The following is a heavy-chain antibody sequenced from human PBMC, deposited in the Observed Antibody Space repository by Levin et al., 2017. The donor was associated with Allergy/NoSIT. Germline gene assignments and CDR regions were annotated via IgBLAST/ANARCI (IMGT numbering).Heavy chain of an antibody. D-gene: IGHD1-1*01. CDR3: ARRTGTPPREY. V-gene: IGHV4-39*01. CDR1: GGSISSSSYY. CDR2: IYYSGST. J-gene: IGHJ4*02. Sequence: SETLSLTCTVSGGSISSSSYYWGWIRQPPGKGLEWIGSIYYSGSTYYNPSLKSRVTISVDTSKNQFSLKLSSVTAADTAVYYCARRTGTPPREYWGQGTLVTVSS.